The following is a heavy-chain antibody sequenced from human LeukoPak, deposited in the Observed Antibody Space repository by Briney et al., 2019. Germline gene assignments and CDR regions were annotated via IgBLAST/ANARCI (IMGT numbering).Heavy chain of an antibody. J-gene: IGHJ5*02. D-gene: IGHD3-3*01. V-gene: IGHV4-59*01. CDR1: GGSISSYY. CDR3: ARARITTYIWFDP. Sequence: PSETLSLTCTVSGGSISSYYWSWLRQPPGKGLEWIGYIYYSGSTNYNPSLKSRVTISVDTSKNQFSLKLSSVTAADTAVYYCARARITTYIWFDPWGQGTLVTVSS. CDR2: IYYSGST.